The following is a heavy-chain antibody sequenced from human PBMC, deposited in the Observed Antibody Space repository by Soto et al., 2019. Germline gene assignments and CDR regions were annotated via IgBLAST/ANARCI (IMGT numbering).Heavy chain of an antibody. CDR2: IYNGEST. Sequence: GGSLRLSCAASGFTVNSDYMNWIRQTPGKGLEWVAFIYNGESTHYADSVKGRFTISSDRSKNTLYLQMNSLRIEDTAVYYCARDGRGLGKLSLFEYWGQGTLVTVSS. J-gene: IGHJ4*02. CDR1: GFTVNSDY. V-gene: IGHV3-53*01. CDR3: ARDGRGLGKLSLFEY. D-gene: IGHD3-16*01.